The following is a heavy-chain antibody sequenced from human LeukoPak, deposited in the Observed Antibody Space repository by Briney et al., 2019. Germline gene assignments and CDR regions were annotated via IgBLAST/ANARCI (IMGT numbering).Heavy chain of an antibody. CDR1: GFTFSTYA. CDR3: AKDRCSTTSCYLLDY. J-gene: IGHJ4*02. D-gene: IGHD2-2*01. Sequence: GGSLRLSCAASGFTFSTYAMSWVRQSPGKGLEWVSAIGGSSGSTNYADSVKVRFPISRASSKNTVYLQMSSLRAEATAVYYCAKDRCSTTSCYLLDYWGQGTLVTVSS. CDR2: IGGSSGST. V-gene: IGHV3-23*01.